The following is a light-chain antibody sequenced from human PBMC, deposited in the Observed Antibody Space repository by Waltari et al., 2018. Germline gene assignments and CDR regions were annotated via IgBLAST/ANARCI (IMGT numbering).Light chain of an antibody. CDR2: RNN. CDR1: SSNIGSTH. V-gene: IGLV1-47*01. Sequence: QSVLTQSPSASAAPGQRVTISCSGSSSNIGSTHVYWYQHVPGTAPKLLIYRNNQRPSGVPDRFSGSKSGTSASQAVSGLRSEDEADYYCAAWDDTLSGVVFGGGTKLTVL. J-gene: IGLJ2*01. CDR3: AAWDDTLSGVV.